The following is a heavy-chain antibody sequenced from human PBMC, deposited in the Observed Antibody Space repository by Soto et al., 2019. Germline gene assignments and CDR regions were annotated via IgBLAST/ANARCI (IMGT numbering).Heavy chain of an antibody. CDR1: GFSFSADGVG. CDR2: IYWDDDT. CDR3: AHAFGGTSWPNDAFDV. J-gene: IGHJ3*01. D-gene: IGHD3-16*01. V-gene: IGHV2-5*02. Sequence: HITLKESGPTLVKPTQTLTLTCIFSGFSFSADGVGVGWIRQPPGKTLEWLALIYWDDDTRYRPSLKSRLTIPKDSSKNQVFLTMTNMDPLDTATYYCAHAFGGTSWPNDAFDVWGQGTVVTVSS.